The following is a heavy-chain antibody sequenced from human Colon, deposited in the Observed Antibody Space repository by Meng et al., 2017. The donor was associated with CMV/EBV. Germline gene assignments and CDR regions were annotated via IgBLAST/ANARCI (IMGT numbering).Heavy chain of an antibody. D-gene: IGHD3-16*01. J-gene: IGHJ4*03. CDR1: GLTFSSYW. CDR2: INPDESEK. V-gene: IGHV3-7*04. Sequence: GESLKISCEVSGLTFSSYWFSWVRQAPEKGLEWVANINPDESEKYYLDSVKGRFTIFRDNAKNSLYLQVNSLRVDDTAVYFCVRGHYDGAWGHGTLVTVSS. CDR3: VRGHYDGA.